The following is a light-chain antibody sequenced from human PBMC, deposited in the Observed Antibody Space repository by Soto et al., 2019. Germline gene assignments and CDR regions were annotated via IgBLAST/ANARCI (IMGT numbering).Light chain of an antibody. J-gene: IGLJ1*01. CDR2: EVS. V-gene: IGLV2-8*01. Sequence: QSALTQPPSASGSPGQSVTISCTGISSDVGDYNYVSWYQQHPGKAPKLMIYEVSKRPSGVPDRFSGSKSGNTASLTVSRLQAEDEADYCCSSYAGGNRVFGTGTKLTVL. CDR1: SSDVGDYNY. CDR3: SSYAGGNRV.